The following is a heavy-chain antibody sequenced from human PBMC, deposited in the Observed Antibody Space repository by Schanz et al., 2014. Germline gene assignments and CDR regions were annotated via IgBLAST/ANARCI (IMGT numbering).Heavy chain of an antibody. Sequence: EVQLVESGGGLVQPGGSLRLSCAASGFTFGNFFMSWVRQAPGKGLEWVANIKQDGIEKYYVVSEKGRFTISRDNAKTSLYLQMHRLTADETAVYYCARDKGGYYPFDYWGRGTLVTVSS. CDR1: GFTFGNFF. V-gene: IGHV3-7*01. D-gene: IGHD3-3*01. CDR3: ARDKGGYYPFDY. CDR2: IKQDGIEK. J-gene: IGHJ4*02.